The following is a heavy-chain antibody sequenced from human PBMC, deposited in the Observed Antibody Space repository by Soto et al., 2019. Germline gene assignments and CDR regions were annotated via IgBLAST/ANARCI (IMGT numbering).Heavy chain of an antibody. CDR2: ISPNSTTI. J-gene: IGHJ6*02. CDR1: GFTFSSYE. V-gene: IGHV3-48*03. D-gene: IGHD3-10*01. CDR3: ASAAGTLVRGVYGMDD. Sequence: GGSLRLSCAASGFTFSSYEMNWVRQAPGKGLEWMSYISPNSTTIYYSDSVKGRFTISRDNAKSSLNLQMNSLRAEDTAVYYCASAAGTLVRGVYGMDDWGQGTTVTVSS.